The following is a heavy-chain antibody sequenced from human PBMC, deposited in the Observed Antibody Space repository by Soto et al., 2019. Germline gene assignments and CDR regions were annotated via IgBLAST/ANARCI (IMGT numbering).Heavy chain of an antibody. CDR3: ARDLGERELVDYYGMDV. CDR2: IKRKSGAYAT. J-gene: IGHJ6*02. Sequence: PGGPLRLSFAAPGFIFSDSDIYWVRQASGKGLEWVGRIKRKSGAYATEYGVSVRGRFTVSRDDGKNTAYLQMNSLRAEDTAVYYCARDLGERELVDYYGMDVLGQGT. CDR1: GFIFSDSD. D-gene: IGHD6-6*01. V-gene: IGHV3-73*01.